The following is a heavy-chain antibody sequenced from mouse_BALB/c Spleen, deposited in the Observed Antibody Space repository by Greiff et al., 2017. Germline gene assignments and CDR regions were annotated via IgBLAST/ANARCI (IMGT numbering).Heavy chain of an antibody. V-gene: IGHV2-6-7*01. CDR2: IWGDGST. CDR3: ARDYGNPFAY. Sequence: QVQLQQSGPGLVAPSQSLSITCTVPGFPFTGLGVNWVRQPPGKGLEWLGMIWGDGSTDYNSALKSRLSISKDNSKSQVFLKMNSLQTDDTARYYCARDYGNPFAYWGQGTLVTVSA. CDR1: GFPFTGLG. D-gene: IGHD2-1*01. J-gene: IGHJ3*01.